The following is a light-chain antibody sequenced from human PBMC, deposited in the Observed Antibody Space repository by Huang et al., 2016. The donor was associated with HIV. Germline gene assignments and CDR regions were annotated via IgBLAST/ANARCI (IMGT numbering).Light chain of an antibody. V-gene: IGKV3-15*01. CDR2: DAS. Sequence: EIVMTQSPASLSVSPGERATLSCRASQSGTSSLAWYQQKPGQAPRLRIYDASTRATGIPARFSGSGSGTEFTLTISSLQSEDFAVYYCQQYNNWQTFGQGTKLQIK. CDR1: QSGTSS. J-gene: IGKJ2*01. CDR3: QQYNNWQT.